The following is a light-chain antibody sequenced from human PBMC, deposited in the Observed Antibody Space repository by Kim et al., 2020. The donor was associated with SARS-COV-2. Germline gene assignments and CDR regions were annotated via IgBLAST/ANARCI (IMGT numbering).Light chain of an antibody. CDR3: QQYNNWPLT. CDR2: GAS. CDR1: QSVSSN. Sequence: DSPGESATRSCRARQSVSSNLAWYQQKPGQAPRLLIYGASTRATGIPARFSGSGSGTEFTLTNSSLQSEDFAVYYCQQYNNWPLTFGGGTKVDIK. V-gene: IGKV3-15*01. J-gene: IGKJ4*01.